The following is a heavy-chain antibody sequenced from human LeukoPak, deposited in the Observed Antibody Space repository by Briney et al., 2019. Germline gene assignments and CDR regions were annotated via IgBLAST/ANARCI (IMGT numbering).Heavy chain of an antibody. V-gene: IGHV3-30-3*01. D-gene: IGHD6-19*01. CDR2: ISYDGSNK. CDR3: ARDLDSSGPHGDAFDI. J-gene: IGHJ3*02. CDR1: GFTFSSYA. Sequence: GGSLRLSCAASGFTFSSYAMHWVRQAPGKGLEWVAVISYDGSNKYYADSVKGRFTISRDNSKNTLYLQMNSLRAEDTAVYYSARDLDSSGPHGDAFDIWGQGTMVTVSS.